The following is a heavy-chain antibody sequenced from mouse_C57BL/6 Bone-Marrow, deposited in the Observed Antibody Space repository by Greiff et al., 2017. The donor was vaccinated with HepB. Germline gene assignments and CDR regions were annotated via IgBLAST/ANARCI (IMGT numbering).Heavy chain of an antibody. V-gene: IGHV1-64*01. CDR3: ARERDYYGSSSPFDD. J-gene: IGHJ2*01. Sequence: QVQLQQPGAELVKPGASVKLSCKASGYTFTSYWMHWVKQRPGQGLEWIGMIHPNSGSTNYNEKFKSKATLTVDKSSSTAYMQLSSLTSEDSAVYYGARERDYYGSSSPFDDWGQGTTLTVSS. D-gene: IGHD1-1*01. CDR2: IHPNSGST. CDR1: GYTFTSYW.